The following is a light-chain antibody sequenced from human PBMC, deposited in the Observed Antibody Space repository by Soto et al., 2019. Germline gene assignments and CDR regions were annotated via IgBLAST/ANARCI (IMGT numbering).Light chain of an antibody. CDR3: QQYDNLGWT. CDR1: QDISNY. V-gene: IGKV1-33*01. CDR2: DAS. Sequence: DIQMTQSPSSLSASVGDRVTITCQASQDISNYLNWYQQKPGKAPKLLIYDASNLETGVPSRFSGSGSGTDFTFTISSLQPEDIPTYYCQQYDNLGWTFGQGTKVEIK. J-gene: IGKJ1*01.